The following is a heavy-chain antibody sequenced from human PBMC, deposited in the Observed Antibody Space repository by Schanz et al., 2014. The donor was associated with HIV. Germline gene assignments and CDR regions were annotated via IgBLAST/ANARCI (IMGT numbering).Heavy chain of an antibody. V-gene: IGHV3-23*01. CDR2: ISAGVGTA. CDR1: GFTITSYG. CDR3: AIRTPMISFGAFDI. D-gene: IGHD3-16*01. Sequence: EVQLLQSGGGLVQPGGSLRLSCAVSGFTITSYGMSWVRQAPGKGLEWVSTISAGVGTASYADSVKGRFTISRDNSKKMLFLQMNMLRAEDTAVYYCAIRTPMISFGAFDIWGRGTMVTVSS. J-gene: IGHJ3*02.